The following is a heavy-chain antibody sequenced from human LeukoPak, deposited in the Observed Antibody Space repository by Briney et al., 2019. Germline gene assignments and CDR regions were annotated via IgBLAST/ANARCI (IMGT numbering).Heavy chain of an antibody. CDR3: ARGRVVVVPAAPFDY. D-gene: IGHD2-2*01. V-gene: IGHV3-30-3*01. CDR2: ISYDGSNK. CDR1: GFTFSSYW. J-gene: IGHJ4*02. Sequence: PGGSLRLSCAASGFTFSSYWMSWVRQAPGKGLEWVAVISYDGSNKYYADSVKGRFTISRDNSKNTLYLQMNSLRAEDTAVYYCARGRVVVVPAAPFDYWGQGTLVTVSS.